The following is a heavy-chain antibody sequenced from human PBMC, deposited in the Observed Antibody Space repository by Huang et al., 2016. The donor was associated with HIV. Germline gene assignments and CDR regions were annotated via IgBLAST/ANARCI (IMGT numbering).Heavy chain of an antibody. Sequence: QIHLVQSGPEVKQPGASVKVSCKASGYKFHIYEITWVRQTPGQGLEWMGWISGDNVRTRLAQKAQDRLTMTTDVSTSTAYLELRSLRVDDTAVYYCARTKGEFDFWGQGALVTVSS. CDR1: GYKFHIYE. D-gene: IGHD3-16*01. CDR3: ARTKGEFDF. J-gene: IGHJ4*02. CDR2: ISGDNVRT. V-gene: IGHV1-18*04.